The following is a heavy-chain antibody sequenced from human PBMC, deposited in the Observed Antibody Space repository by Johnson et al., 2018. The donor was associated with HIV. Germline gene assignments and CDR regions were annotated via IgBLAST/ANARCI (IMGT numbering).Heavy chain of an antibody. D-gene: IGHD2-21*02. CDR3: AKDRVAGGYCGGDCADAFDI. V-gene: IGHV3-20*04. J-gene: IGHJ3*02. Sequence: VQLVESGGGMVRPGGSLRLSCAASGFIFDDYVMNWVRQAPGKGLEWVSGVNWNGGSTGYADSVKGRFTISSDNAKNSLYLQMNSMRAEDTAVYYCAKDRVAGGYCGGDCADAFDIWGQGTMVTVSS. CDR2: VNWNGGST. CDR1: GFIFDDYV.